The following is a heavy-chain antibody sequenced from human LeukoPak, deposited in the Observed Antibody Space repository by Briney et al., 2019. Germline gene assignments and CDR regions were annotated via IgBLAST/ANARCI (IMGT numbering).Heavy chain of an antibody. Sequence: ASVKVSCKASGYTFTRYYIHWVRQAPAQGLVWMGIINPSGGSTNYAQEFQGRVTMTRDMSTSTVHMELSSLRSEDTAVYYCARDDGATFTVWGQGTLVTVSS. CDR2: INPSGGST. D-gene: IGHD2-8*02. V-gene: IGHV1-46*01. CDR3: ARDDGATFTV. CDR1: GYTFTRYY. J-gene: IGHJ4*02.